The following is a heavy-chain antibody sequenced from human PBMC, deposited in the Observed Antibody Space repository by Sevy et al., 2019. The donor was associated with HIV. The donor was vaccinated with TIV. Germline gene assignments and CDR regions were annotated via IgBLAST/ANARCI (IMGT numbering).Heavy chain of an antibody. Sequence: GGSLRLSCTASGFPFSTYEMSWVRQAPGKGLEWISYISNSGTTKYYSDSEKGRFTISRDNAKKSLYLQMNSLRAEDTALYYCARDLPPSATTVAHFDYWGRGTLVTVSS. D-gene: IGHD4-17*01. CDR2: ISNSGTTK. J-gene: IGHJ4*02. CDR1: GFPFSTYE. V-gene: IGHV3-48*03. CDR3: ARDLPPSATTVAHFDY.